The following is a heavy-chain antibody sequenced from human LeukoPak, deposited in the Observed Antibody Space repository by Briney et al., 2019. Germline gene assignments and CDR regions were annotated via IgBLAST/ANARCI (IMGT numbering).Heavy chain of an antibody. V-gene: IGHV4-61*01. D-gene: IGHD3-16*02. CDR1: GGSVSSGSYY. CDR3: ARLTYDYVWGSYRYGPLDF. CDR2: IYYSGST. Sequence: SETLSLTCTVSGGSVSSGSYYWSWIRQPPGKGLEWIGDIYYSGSTNYNRSLKSRVTISVDTSKNQFSLKLSSVTAADTAVYYCARLTYDYVWGSYRYGPLDFWGQGTMVTVSS. J-gene: IGHJ3*01.